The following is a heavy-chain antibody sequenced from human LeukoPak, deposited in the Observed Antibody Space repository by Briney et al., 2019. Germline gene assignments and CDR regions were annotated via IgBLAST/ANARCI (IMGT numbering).Heavy chain of an antibody. V-gene: IGHV3-23*01. J-gene: IGHJ4*02. CDR1: GFTFSSYA. CDR3: AKARKVAGIWR. D-gene: IGHD6-19*01. CDR2: ISGSGGST. Sequence: GGSLRLSCAASGFTFSSYAMSWVRQAPGEGLEWVSAISGSGGSTYYADSVKGRFTISRDNSKNTLYLQMNSLRAEDTAVYYCAKARKVAGIWRWGQGTLVTVSS.